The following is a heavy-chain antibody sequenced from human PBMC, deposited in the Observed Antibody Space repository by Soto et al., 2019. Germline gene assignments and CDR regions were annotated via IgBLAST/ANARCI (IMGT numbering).Heavy chain of an antibody. CDR2: TRYDGNDK. J-gene: IGHJ2*01. CDR3: FICWGYVDHRDLHSFRTRRSSDL. Sequence: GGSLRLSCAASGFIFSDYGMHWVRRAPGKGLEWVAATRYDGNDKYYADAVKGRFTISKDNSKNTLYLQMSSLTAEDTALYYCFICWGYVDHRDLHSFRTRRSSDL. V-gene: IGHV3-33*03. D-gene: IGHD3-16*01. CDR1: GFIFSDYG.